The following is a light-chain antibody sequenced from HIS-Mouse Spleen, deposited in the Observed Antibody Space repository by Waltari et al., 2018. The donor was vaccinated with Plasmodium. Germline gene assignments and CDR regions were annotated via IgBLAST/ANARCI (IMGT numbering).Light chain of an antibody. CDR1: QSVSSY. J-gene: IGKJ4*01. CDR3: QQRSNWPRVLT. Sequence: EIVLTQSPATLSLSPGERDTLSCRASQSVSSYLAWYQQKPGQAPRLLIYAASNRATGIPARFSGSGSGTDFTLTISSLEPEDFAVYYCQQRSNWPRVLTFGGGTKVEIK. V-gene: IGKV3-11*01. CDR2: AAS.